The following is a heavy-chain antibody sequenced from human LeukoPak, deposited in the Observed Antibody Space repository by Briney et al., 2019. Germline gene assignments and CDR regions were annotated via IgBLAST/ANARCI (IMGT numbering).Heavy chain of an antibody. Sequence: ASVKVSCKXSGYTFTGYYMHWVRQAPGQGLEWMGRINPNSGGTNYAQKFQGRVTMTRDTSISTAYMGLSRLRSDDTAVYYCARRGYSYGYGMSLWGQGTLVTVSS. J-gene: IGHJ4*02. CDR1: GYTFTGYY. CDR3: ARRGYSYGYGMSL. CDR2: INPNSGGT. V-gene: IGHV1-2*06. D-gene: IGHD5-18*01.